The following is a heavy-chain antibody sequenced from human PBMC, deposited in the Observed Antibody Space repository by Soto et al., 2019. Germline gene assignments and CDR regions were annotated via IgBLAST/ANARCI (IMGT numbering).Heavy chain of an antibody. CDR3: ARVPEWFGELGLDAFDI. V-gene: IGHV3-23*01. D-gene: IGHD3-10*01. CDR2: ISGSGGSI. J-gene: IGHJ3*02. CDR1: GFTFGIYA. Sequence: PGGSLRLSCAASGFTFGIYAMSWVRQAPGKGLEWVSSISGSGGSIYYAHSVKGHFTISRDKTKNTLDLQMNSLRAEDTAVYYCARVPEWFGELGLDAFDIWGQGTMVTVSS.